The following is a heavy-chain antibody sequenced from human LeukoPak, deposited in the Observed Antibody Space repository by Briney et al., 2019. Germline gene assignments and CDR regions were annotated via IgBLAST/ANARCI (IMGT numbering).Heavy chain of an antibody. CDR3: ARGRKYYDILTGYYNDYYYYYMDV. J-gene: IGHJ6*03. Sequence: GGSLRLSCIASGFTFNSYAMSWVRQAPGKGLEWVSAMSGSDAGTYYADSVKGRFTISRDNSKNTLFLQMNSLRAEDTAVYYCARGRKYYDILTGYYNDYYYYYMDVWGKGTTVTISS. V-gene: IGHV3-23*01. CDR1: GFTFNSYA. CDR2: MSGSDAGT. D-gene: IGHD3-9*01.